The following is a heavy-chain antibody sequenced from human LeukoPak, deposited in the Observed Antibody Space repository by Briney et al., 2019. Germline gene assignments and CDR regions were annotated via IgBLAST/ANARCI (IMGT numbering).Heavy chain of an antibody. Sequence: PGGSLRLSCAASGFTVSSNYMSWVRQAPGKGLEWVSVIYSGGSTYYADSVKGRFTISRDNSKNTLYLQMNSLRAEDTAVYYCARDRSYGSFDYWGQGTLVTVSS. V-gene: IGHV3-53*01. D-gene: IGHD5-18*01. CDR3: ARDRSYGSFDY. CDR1: GFTVSSNY. CDR2: IYSGGST. J-gene: IGHJ4*02.